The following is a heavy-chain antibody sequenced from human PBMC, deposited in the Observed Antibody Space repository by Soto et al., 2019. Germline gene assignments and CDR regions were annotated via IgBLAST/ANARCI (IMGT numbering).Heavy chain of an antibody. Sequence: PGESLKISCKGSGYSFTSYWIGWVRQMPGKGLEWMGIIYPGDSDTRYSPSFQGQVTISADKSISTAYLQWSSLKASDTAMYYCARHVSSSWYYYYYGMDVWGQGTTVTAP. D-gene: IGHD6-13*01. CDR1: GYSFTSYW. J-gene: IGHJ6*02. V-gene: IGHV5-51*01. CDR3: ARHVSSSWYYYYYGMDV. CDR2: IYPGDSDT.